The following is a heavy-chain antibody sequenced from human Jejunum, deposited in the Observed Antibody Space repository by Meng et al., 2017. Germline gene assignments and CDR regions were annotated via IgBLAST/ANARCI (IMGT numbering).Heavy chain of an antibody. CDR3: ASRRLYSSGWFPFDS. CDR1: GGSMSRYH. CDR2: IYYNGDT. D-gene: IGHD6-19*01. V-gene: IGHV4-59*01. J-gene: IGHJ4*02. Sequence: HVQPQESGPGLVRPSETLSPPGTVSGGSMSRYHWTWIRQPPGKGLEWIGYIYYNGDTKYNPSLKSRVTISVDTSKNQFSLKLTSVTAADTAVYYCASRRLYSSGWFPFDSWGQGTLVTVSS.